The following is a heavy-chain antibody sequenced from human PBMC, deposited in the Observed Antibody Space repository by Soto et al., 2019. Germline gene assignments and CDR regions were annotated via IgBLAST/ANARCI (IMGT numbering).Heavy chain of an antibody. J-gene: IGHJ4*02. Sequence: GASVKVSCKASGYTFTGYYMHSVRQAPGQGLXWMXXIXXNXGXXXYXXXFQGRVTMTRDTSISTAYMELSRLRSEDTAVYYCARGPYSGSYYGYWGQGTLVTVSS. D-gene: IGHD1-26*01. CDR2: IXXNXGXX. CDR1: GYTFTGYY. V-gene: IGHV1-2*02. CDR3: ARGPYSGSYYGY.